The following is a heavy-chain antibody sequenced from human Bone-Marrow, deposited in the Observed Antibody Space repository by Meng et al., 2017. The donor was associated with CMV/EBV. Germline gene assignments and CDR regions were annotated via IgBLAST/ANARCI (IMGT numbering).Heavy chain of an antibody. CDR1: GFTFSSYS. D-gene: IGHD2-2*01. CDR2: ISSSSSYI. V-gene: IGHV3-21*01. J-gene: IGHJ6*02. CDR3: ARTIGDIVVVPAAMEVYYYYGMDV. Sequence: GGPLRLSCAASGFTFSSYSINWVRQAPGKGLEWVSSISSSSSYIYYADSVKGRFTISRDNAKNSLYLQMNSLRAEDTAVYYCARTIGDIVVVPAAMEVYYYYGMDVWGQGTTVTVSS.